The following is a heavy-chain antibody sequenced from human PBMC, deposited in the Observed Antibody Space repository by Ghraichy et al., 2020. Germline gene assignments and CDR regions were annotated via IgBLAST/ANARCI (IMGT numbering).Heavy chain of an antibody. CDR3: ARVPAAAGMGYYYYMDV. Sequence: SETLSLTCAVYGGSFSGYYWSWIRQPPGKGLEWIGEINHSGSTNYNPSLKSRVTISVDTSKNQFSPKLSSVTAADTAVYYCARVPAAAGMGYYYYMDVWGKGTTVTVSS. J-gene: IGHJ6*03. CDR2: INHSGST. CDR1: GGSFSGYY. D-gene: IGHD6-13*01. V-gene: IGHV4-34*01.